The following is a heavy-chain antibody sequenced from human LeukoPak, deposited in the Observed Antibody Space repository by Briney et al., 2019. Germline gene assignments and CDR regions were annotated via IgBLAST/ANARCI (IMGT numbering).Heavy chain of an antibody. CDR2: INPSGGST. V-gene: IGHV1-46*01. J-gene: IGHJ6*03. CDR1: GYTFTSYY. CDR3: ARRGYYDSSGYFSLYYYYMDV. D-gene: IGHD3-22*01. Sequence: ASVKVSCKASGYTFTSYYMHWVRQAPEQGLEWMGIINPSGGSTSYAQKFQGRVTMTRDTSTSTVYMELSSLRSEDTAVYYCARRGYYDSSGYFSLYYYYMDVWGKGTTVTVSS.